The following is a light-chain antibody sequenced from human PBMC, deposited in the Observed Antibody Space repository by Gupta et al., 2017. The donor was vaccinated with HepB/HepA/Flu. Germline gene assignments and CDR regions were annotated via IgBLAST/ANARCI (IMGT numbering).Light chain of an antibody. Sequence: ASQTIRTSLNWYQQKPGKAPKLLISSSANLQSGVPSRFSGSGYGTDFTLIITSVQPEDFATYYCQQSYLPPRTFGQGTKVEI. V-gene: IGKV1-39*01. CDR1: QTIRTS. CDR3: QQSYLPPRT. J-gene: IGKJ1*01. CDR2: SSA.